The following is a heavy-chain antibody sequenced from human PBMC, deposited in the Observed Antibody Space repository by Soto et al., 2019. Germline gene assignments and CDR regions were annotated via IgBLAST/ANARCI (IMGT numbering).Heavy chain of an antibody. CDR3: ARDGRKQLWVEGRNAMDV. J-gene: IGHJ6*02. D-gene: IGHD5-18*01. CDR1: AYTFNTYG. CDR2: ISGHNGQT. V-gene: IGHV1-18*01. Sequence: QVQLVQSGPEVKKPGASVKVSCKASAYTFNTYGISWVRRAPGQGLEWMGWISGHNGQTNYAQKFRGRVTITTDTSTSTAYMELRSLGSDDTAICDCARDGRKQLWVEGRNAMDVWGQGTTVTVSS.